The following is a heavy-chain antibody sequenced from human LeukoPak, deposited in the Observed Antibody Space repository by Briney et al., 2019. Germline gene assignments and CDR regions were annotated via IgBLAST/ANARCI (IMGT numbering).Heavy chain of an antibody. D-gene: IGHD2-2*01. CDR1: GGSISSGSYY. J-gene: IGHJ6*03. CDR3: ARGGDVVVPGSFRGWYYYYYYMDV. CDR2: IYTSGST. Sequence: SQTLSLTCTVSGGSISSGSYYWSWIRQPAGKGLEWTGRIYTSGSTNYNPSLKSRVTISVDTSKNQFSLKLSSVTAADTAVYYCARGGDVVVPGSFRGWYYYYYYMDVWGKGTTVTISS. V-gene: IGHV4-61*02.